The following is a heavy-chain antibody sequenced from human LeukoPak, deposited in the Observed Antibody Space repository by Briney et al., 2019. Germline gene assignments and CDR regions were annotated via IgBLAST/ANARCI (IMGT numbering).Heavy chain of an antibody. CDR1: GFTFSSYA. V-gene: IGHV3-23*01. Sequence: GGSLRLSCAASGFTFSSYAMSWVRQAPGKGLEWVSAISGSGGSTYYTDSVKGRFTISRDNSKNTLYLQMNSLRAEDTAVYYCAKSPAPYCGGDCYLDYWGQGTLVTVSS. J-gene: IGHJ4*02. CDR2: ISGSGGST. D-gene: IGHD2-21*01. CDR3: AKSPAPYCGGDCYLDY.